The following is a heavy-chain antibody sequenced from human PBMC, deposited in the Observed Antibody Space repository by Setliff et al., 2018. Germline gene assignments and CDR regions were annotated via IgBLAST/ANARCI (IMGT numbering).Heavy chain of an antibody. CDR3: ATSTGYSSSGDYFDY. D-gene: IGHD6-13*01. Sequence: GASVKVSCKASGYTFTDYYIHWVRQAPGQGLEWMGWINSYSGGTHYAEHFQGRVTMTGDESASTAFLDLRGLTSDDTAVYYCATSTGYSSSGDYFDYWGQGALVTVSS. CDR1: GYTFTDYY. CDR2: INSYSGGT. J-gene: IGHJ4*02. V-gene: IGHV1-2*02.